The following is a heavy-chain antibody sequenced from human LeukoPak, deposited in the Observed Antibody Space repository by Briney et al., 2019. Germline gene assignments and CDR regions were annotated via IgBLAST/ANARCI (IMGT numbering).Heavy chain of an antibody. J-gene: IGHJ6*02. CDR3: AREVVPAAGYYYYGMDV. D-gene: IGHD2-2*01. V-gene: IGHV3-23*01. Sequence: GVSLRRSCAASGFTFSSYAMSWVRQAPGKGLEWVSAISGSGGSTYYADSVKGRFTISRDNSKNTLYLQMNSLRAEDTAVYYCAREVVPAAGYYYYGMDVWGQGTTVTVCS. CDR1: GFTFSSYA. CDR2: ISGSGGST.